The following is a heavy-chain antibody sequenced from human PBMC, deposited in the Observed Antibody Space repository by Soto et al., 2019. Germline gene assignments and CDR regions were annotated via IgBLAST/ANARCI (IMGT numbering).Heavy chain of an antibody. V-gene: IGHV5-51*01. J-gene: IGHJ6*02. D-gene: IGHD3-10*01. CDR2: IYPGDSDT. Sequence: GESLKISCKGSGYSFTSYWIGWVRQMPGKGLECMGIIYPGDSDTRYSPSFQGQVTISADKSISTAYLQWSSLKASDTAMYYCAILWFGELTPYYYYYGMDVWGQGTTVTVSS. CDR3: AILWFGELTPYYYYYGMDV. CDR1: GYSFTSYW.